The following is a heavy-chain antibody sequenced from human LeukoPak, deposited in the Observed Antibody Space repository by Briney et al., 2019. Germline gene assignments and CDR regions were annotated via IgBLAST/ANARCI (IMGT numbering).Heavy chain of an antibody. V-gene: IGHV4-34*01. D-gene: IGHD3-10*01. J-gene: IGHJ6*03. CDR2: INHSGST. Sequence: SETLSLTCAVYGGSFSGYYWSWIRQPPGKGLEWIGEINHSGSTNYNPSLKSRVTISVDTSKNQFSLKLSSVTAADMAVYYCARGRHYYGSGSYLFYHYMDVWGKGTTVTVSS. CDR3: ARGRHYYGSGSYLFYHYMDV. CDR1: GGSFSGYY.